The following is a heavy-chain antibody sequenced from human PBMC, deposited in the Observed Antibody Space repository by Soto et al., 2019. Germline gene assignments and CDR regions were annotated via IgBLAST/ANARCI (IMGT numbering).Heavy chain of an antibody. CDR1: GGTFSSYT. V-gene: IGHV1-69*02. J-gene: IGHJ6*03. Sequence: QVQLVQSGAEVKKPGSSVKVSCKASGGTFSSYTISWVRQAPGQGLEWMGRIIPILGIANYAQKFQGRVTITADKSTSTAYMELSSLRSEDTAVYYCARVDTISPIHYYYYMDVWGKGTTVTVSS. D-gene: IGHD5-12*01. CDR3: ARVDTISPIHYYYYMDV. CDR2: IIPILGIA.